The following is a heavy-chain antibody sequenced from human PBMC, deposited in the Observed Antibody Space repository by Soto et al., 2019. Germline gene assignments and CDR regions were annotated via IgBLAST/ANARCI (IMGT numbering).Heavy chain of an antibody. D-gene: IGHD4-17*01. CDR2: ISYDGSNK. V-gene: IGHV3-30*18. CDR1: GFTFSNYG. J-gene: IGHJ6*02. CDR3: AKDHGDYSLGMDV. Sequence: GGSLRLSCVASGFTFSNYGMHWVRQAPGKGLEWVAVISYDGSNKYYADSVKGRFTISRDNSKNTLYLQMNSLRAEDTAVYYCAKDHGDYSLGMDVWGQGTTVTVSS.